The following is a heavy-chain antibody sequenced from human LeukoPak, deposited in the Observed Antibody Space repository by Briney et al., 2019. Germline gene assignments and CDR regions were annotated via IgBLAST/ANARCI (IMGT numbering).Heavy chain of an antibody. V-gene: IGHV3-30*02. D-gene: IGHD6-13*01. CDR2: IRYDGSNK. J-gene: IGHJ4*02. CDR1: GFTFSSCG. Sequence: PGGSLRLSCAASGFTFSSCGMHWVRQAPGKGLDWVAFIRYDGSNKYYADSVKGRFTISRDNSKNTLYLQMNSLRAEDTAVYYCAKDTAYSSSWYFFDYSGQGTLVTASS. CDR3: AKDTAYSSSWYFFDY.